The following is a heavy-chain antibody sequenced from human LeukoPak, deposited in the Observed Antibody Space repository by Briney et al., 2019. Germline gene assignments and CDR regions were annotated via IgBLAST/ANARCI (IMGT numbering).Heavy chain of an antibody. V-gene: IGHV4-39*07. CDR2: VSYSGST. D-gene: IGHD3-9*01. Sequence: SETLSLTCTVSGGSISSNNYYWGWVRQPPGKGLEWIGSVSYSGSTYYNPSLRSRVTISVDTSKNQFSLKLSSVTAADTAVYYCARLGNYDILTGLTGKYNWFDPWGQGALVTVSS. CDR3: ARLGNYDILTGLTGKYNWFDP. CDR1: GGSISSNNYY. J-gene: IGHJ5*02.